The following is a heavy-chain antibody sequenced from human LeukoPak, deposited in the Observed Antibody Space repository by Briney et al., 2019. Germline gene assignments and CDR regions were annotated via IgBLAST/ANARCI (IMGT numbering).Heavy chain of an antibody. D-gene: IGHD6-25*01. V-gene: IGHV4-59*08. CDR1: VGSISSYY. Sequence: SETLSLTYTVSVGSISSYYWSWIRHPPGKGLEGIGYIYYSGSTNYNPSLKSRVTISVDTSKNQFSLTLSSVTAADTAVYYCARQGGGFWYFDLWGRGTLVTVSS. CDR3: ARQGGGFWYFDL. J-gene: IGHJ2*01. CDR2: IYYSGST.